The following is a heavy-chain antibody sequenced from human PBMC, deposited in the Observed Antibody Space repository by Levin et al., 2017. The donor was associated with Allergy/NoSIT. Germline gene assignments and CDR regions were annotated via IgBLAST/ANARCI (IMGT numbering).Heavy chain of an antibody. D-gene: IGHD4-17*01. J-gene: IGHJ2*01. Sequence: ASVKVSCKASGVTFSSYAISWVRQAPGQGLEWMGGIIPIFGTANYAQKFQGRVTITADESTSTAYMELSSLRSEDTAVYYCARDGGNSGDYWYFDRWGRGTLVTVSS. V-gene: IGHV1-69*13. CDR2: IIPIFGTA. CDR1: GVTFSSYA. CDR3: ARDGGNSGDYWYFDR.